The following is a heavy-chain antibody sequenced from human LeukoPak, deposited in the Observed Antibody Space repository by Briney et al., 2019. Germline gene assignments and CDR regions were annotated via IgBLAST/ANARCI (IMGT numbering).Heavy chain of an antibody. Sequence: SETLSLTCTVSGGSISSYYWSWIRQPPGKGLEWIGYIYYSGSTNYNPSLKSRVTISVDTSKNQFSLKLSSVTAADTAVYYCARLSRTRGFDYWGQGTLVTVSS. J-gene: IGHJ4*02. CDR3: ARLSRTRGFDY. CDR1: GGSISSYY. D-gene: IGHD3-10*01. CDR2: IYYSGST. V-gene: IGHV4-59*01.